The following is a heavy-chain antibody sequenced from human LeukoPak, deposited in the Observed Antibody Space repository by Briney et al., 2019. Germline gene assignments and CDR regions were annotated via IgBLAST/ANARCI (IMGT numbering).Heavy chain of an antibody. CDR3: ARRKQVDWYVDY. CDR2: ISSSSSYI. Sequence: PGGSLRLSCAASGFTFSSYSMSWVRQAPGKGLEWVSSISSSSSYIYYADSVKGRFTISRDNAKNSLYLQMNSLRAEDTAVYYCARRKQVDWYVDYWGQGTLVTVSS. J-gene: IGHJ4*02. D-gene: IGHD3-9*01. CDR1: GFTFSSYS. V-gene: IGHV3-21*01.